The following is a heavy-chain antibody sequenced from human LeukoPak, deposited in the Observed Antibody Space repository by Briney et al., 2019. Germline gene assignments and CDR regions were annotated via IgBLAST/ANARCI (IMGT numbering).Heavy chain of an antibody. CDR1: GDSISSTSTA. J-gene: IGHJ5*02. CDR3: ARGPKTGWFDH. V-gene: IGHV6-1*01. CDR2: TYYRSKWYT. D-gene: IGHD3-9*01. Sequence: SQTLSLTCAISGDSISSTSTAWHWIRQSPSRGLGWLGRTYYRSKWYTDYAESVKSRLVINPDTSKNEFSLQMTSVTSSDTAIYFCARGPKTGWFDHWGQGTLVTVSS.